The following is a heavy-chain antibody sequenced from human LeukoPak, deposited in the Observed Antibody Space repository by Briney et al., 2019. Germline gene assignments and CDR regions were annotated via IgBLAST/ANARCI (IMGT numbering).Heavy chain of an antibody. Sequence: ASVKVSCRASGYTFTSYGISWVRQAPGQGLEWMGWISAYNGNTNYAQKLQGRVTMTTDTSTSTAYMELSSLRSEDTAVYYCARALPGYSSSWHFDYWGQGTLVTVSS. D-gene: IGHD6-13*01. V-gene: IGHV1-18*01. J-gene: IGHJ4*02. CDR2: ISAYNGNT. CDR1: GYTFTSYG. CDR3: ARALPGYSSSWHFDY.